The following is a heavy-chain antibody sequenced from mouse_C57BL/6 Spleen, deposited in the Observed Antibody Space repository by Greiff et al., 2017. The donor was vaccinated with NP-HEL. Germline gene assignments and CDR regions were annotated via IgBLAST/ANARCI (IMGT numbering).Heavy chain of an antibody. CDR2: IDPENGDT. J-gene: IGHJ2*01. Sequence: EVQLQQSGAELVRPGASVKLSCTASGFNIKDDYMHWVKQRPEQGLEWIGWIDPENGDTEYASKFQGKATITADTSSNTAYLQLSSLTSEDTAVQYCTTGRPYYFDSWGQGTTLTVSS. CDR3: TTGRPYYFDS. CDR1: GFNIKDDY. V-gene: IGHV14-4*01.